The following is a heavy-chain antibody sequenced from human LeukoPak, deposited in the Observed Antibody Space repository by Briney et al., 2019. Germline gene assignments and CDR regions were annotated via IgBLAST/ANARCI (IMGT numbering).Heavy chain of an antibody. CDR3: AKDPYSYGSYFDY. CDR2: IWYDGRDK. V-gene: IGHV3-30*02. J-gene: IGHJ4*02. CDR1: GFTFSSYA. D-gene: IGHD5-18*01. Sequence: PGGSLRLSCAASGFTFSSYAMSWVRQAPGKGLEWVAFIWYDGRDKYYADSVKGQFTISRDNSKNTLYLQMNSLRAEDTAVYYCAKDPYSYGSYFDYWGQGTLVTVSS.